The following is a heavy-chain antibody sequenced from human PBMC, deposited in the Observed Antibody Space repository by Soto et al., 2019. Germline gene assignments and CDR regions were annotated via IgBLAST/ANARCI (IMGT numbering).Heavy chain of an antibody. CDR3: AKDMGGYRKRMDV. D-gene: IGHD6-25*01. J-gene: IGHJ6*04. CDR2: ISWNSGNI. Sequence: EVQLVESGGGLVQPGRSLRLSCAASGFTFDDYAMHWVRQAPGKGLEWVSGISWNSGNIGYADSVKGRFTISRDNAKNSLYLQMNSLRADDTALYYCAKDMGGYRKRMDVWGKGTTVTVSS. V-gene: IGHV3-9*01. CDR1: GFTFDDYA.